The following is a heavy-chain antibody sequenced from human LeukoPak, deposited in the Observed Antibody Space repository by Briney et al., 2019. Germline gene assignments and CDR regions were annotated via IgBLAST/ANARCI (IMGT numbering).Heavy chain of an antibody. V-gene: IGHV4-59*08. CDR2: IYYSGST. CDR3: ARIYSSSWFLNWFDP. CDR1: GGSISGYF. D-gene: IGHD6-13*01. J-gene: IGHJ5*02. Sequence: SETLSLTCTVSGGSISGYFWNWIRQPPGKGLEWIGYIYYSGSTYYNPSLKSRVTISVDTSKNQFSLKLNSVTAADTAVYYCARIYSSSWFLNWFDPWGQGTLVTVSS.